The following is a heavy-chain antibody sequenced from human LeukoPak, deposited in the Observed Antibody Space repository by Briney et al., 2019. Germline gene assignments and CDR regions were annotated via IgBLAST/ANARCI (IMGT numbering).Heavy chain of an antibody. V-gene: IGHV3-23*01. CDR1: GCTFSSYA. CDR3: AKDWIAAFDI. J-gene: IGHJ3*02. D-gene: IGHD2-2*03. Sequence: GGSLRLSCAASGCTFSSYAMSWVRQAPGKGLEWVSAISGSGGSTYYADSVKGRFTISRNNSRNTLYLQMNSLRAEDTAVYYCAKDWIAAFDIWGQGTMVTVSS. CDR2: ISGSGGST.